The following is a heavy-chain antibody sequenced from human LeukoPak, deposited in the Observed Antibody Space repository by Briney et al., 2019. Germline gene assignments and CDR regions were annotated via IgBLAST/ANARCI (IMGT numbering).Heavy chain of an antibody. J-gene: IGHJ5*02. Sequence: TGGSLRLSCAASGFTFSSYSMNWGRQAPGKGLEWVSSITSSSDYIHYADSVKGRFTISRDNAKNSLYLQMNSLRVEDTAVYYCARAFCSRTSCYIPGSWGQGALVTVSS. CDR2: ITSSSDYI. V-gene: IGHV3-21*01. CDR1: GFTFSSYS. CDR3: ARAFCSRTSCYIPGS. D-gene: IGHD2-2*02.